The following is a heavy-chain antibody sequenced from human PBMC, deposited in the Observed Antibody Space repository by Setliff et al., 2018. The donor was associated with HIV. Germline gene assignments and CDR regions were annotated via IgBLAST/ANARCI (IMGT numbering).Heavy chain of an antibody. CDR3: ARVRPRQLVSTNPPYYFDY. V-gene: IGHV3-23*01. J-gene: IGHJ4*02. CDR1: GGSISSGGYS. CDR2: MGGRGGST. Sequence: ETLSLTCAVSGGSISSGGYSWSWVRQAPGKGLEWVSSMGGRGGSTYYADPVKGRFTISRDNSKNTLYLQMKSLRADDTAVYYCARVRPRQLVSTNPPYYFDYWGQGTLVTVSS. D-gene: IGHD6-13*01.